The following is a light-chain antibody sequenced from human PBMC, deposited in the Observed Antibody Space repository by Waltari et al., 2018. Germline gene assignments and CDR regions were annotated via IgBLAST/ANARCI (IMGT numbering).Light chain of an antibody. Sequence: QLVLTQSPSASASLGASVKLTCTLSSGHSSNIVAWHQQQPEKGPRFLMKVNSDGSHSKGDGIPDRFAGSSSGAERYLTISTGQSEDEAVYYCQTGGHGTWVVGGGTKLTVL. CDR3: QTGGHGTWV. J-gene: IGLJ3*02. CDR2: VNSDGSH. V-gene: IGLV4-69*02. CDR1: SGHSSNI.